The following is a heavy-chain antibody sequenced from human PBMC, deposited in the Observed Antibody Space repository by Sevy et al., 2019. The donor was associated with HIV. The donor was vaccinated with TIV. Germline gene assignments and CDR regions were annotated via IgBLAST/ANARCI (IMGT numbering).Heavy chain of an antibody. CDR3: ARAPTDFWTGGMAV. Sequence: ASVKVSCKASGYAFTGYYIHWVRQAPGQGLEWMGRINPISGGTDDSQKFQGRVTMTRDTSISTAYMDVSRLTSDDTAVYYCARAPTDFWTGGMAVWGQRTVVTDSS. D-gene: IGHD3-3*01. CDR2: INPISGGT. CDR1: GYAFTGYY. V-gene: IGHV1-2*06. J-gene: IGHJ6*02.